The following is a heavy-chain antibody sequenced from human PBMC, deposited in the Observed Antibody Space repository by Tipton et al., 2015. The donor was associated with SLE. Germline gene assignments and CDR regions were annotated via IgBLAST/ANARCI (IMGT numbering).Heavy chain of an antibody. CDR1: GGSISSRSYY. CDR3: ARAEYSFDY. V-gene: IGHV4-39*07. J-gene: IGHJ4*02. CDR2: TYYSGST. D-gene: IGHD3-10*01. Sequence: TLSLTCSVSGGSISSRSYYWGWIRQPPGMGLEWIGSTYYSGSTFHNPSLKSRLTISVDTSKNQFSLKLSSVTAADTAVYYCARAEYSFDYWGQGALVTVSS.